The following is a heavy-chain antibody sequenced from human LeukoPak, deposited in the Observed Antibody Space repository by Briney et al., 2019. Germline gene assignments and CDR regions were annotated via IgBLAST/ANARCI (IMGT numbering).Heavy chain of an antibody. CDR2: IKSKSGGGTT. Sequence: PGGSLQLSCAASGFSFSNAWMYWVRQAPGKGLECVGRIKSKSGGGTTDSAAPVKGRFIISRDDSKNTLFLQMNSLKTEDTAVYYCTTDGAGRLGRGSPPYYFDYWGQGSLVTVSS. V-gene: IGHV3-15*01. D-gene: IGHD4/OR15-4a*01. CDR3: TTDGAGRLGRGSPPYYFDY. CDR1: GFSFSNAW. J-gene: IGHJ4*02.